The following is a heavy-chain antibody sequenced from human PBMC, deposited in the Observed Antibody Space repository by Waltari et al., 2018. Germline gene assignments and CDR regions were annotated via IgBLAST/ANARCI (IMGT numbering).Heavy chain of an antibody. D-gene: IGHD1-1*01. CDR2: INHSGDT. CDR3: GNLAR. CDR1: GGSFNDYS. J-gene: IGHJ3*01. Sequence: QVQIHQWGAGLLRPSETLSLTCAVSGGSFNDYSWSWIRQPPGKGLAWIGQINHSGDTDYNPSLMSRVSMSVDTSKKQVSLKLTSVTAADTAMYYCGNLARWGQGTRVTVSS. V-gene: IGHV4-34*01.